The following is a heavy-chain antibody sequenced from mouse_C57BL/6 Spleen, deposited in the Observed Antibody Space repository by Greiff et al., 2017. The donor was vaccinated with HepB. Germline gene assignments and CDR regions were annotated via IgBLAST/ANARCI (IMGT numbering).Heavy chain of an antibody. D-gene: IGHD1-1*01. Sequence: VQLQQSGAELVKPGASVKLSCKASGYTFTEYTIHWVKQRSGQGLECIGWFYPGSGSIKYNEKFKDKATLTADKSSSTVYMELSRLTSEEAAVYFWARHAPPTVGFDYWGQGTTLTVSS. V-gene: IGHV1-62-2*01. CDR1: GYTFTEYT. J-gene: IGHJ2*01. CDR2: FYPGSGSI. CDR3: ARHAPPTVGFDY.